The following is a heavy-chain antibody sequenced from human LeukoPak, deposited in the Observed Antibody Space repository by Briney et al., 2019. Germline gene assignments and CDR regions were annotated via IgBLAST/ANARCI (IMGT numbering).Heavy chain of an antibody. D-gene: IGHD6-19*01. Sequence: GGSLRLSCAASGFTVSSNYMSWVRQAPGKGLEWVSVIYSGGSTYYADSVKGRFTISRDNSKNTLYLQMNSLRAEGTAVYYCARDEGSSGLDYWGQGTLVTVSS. J-gene: IGHJ4*02. V-gene: IGHV3-53*01. CDR3: ARDEGSSGLDY. CDR1: GFTVSSNY. CDR2: IYSGGST.